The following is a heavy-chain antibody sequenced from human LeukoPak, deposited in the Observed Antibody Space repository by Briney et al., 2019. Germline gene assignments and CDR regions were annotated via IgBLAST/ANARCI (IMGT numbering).Heavy chain of an antibody. V-gene: IGHV1-2*02. J-gene: IGHJ3*02. CDR3: ASDWGLSQLEYCSNTNCYMGAFDI. CDR1: GYTFTGYC. Sequence: ASVKVSCKASGYTFTGYCMHWVRQAPGQGLEWMGWINPNSGGTNYAQKFQGRVTMTRDTSISTAYMELSRLRSDDTAVYYCASDWGLSQLEYCSNTNCYMGAFDIWGQGTMVTVSS. D-gene: IGHD2-2*02. CDR2: INPNSGGT.